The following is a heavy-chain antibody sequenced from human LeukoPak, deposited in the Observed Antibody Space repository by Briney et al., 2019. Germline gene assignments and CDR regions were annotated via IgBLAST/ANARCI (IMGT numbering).Heavy chain of an antibody. D-gene: IGHD6-6*01. J-gene: IGHJ6*03. CDR1: GGSIRGNTYY. CDR3: ARETRYSSSYYYYYYMDV. CDR2: IYTSGST. Sequence: PSQTLSLTCTVSGGSIRGNTYYWSWIRQPAGKGLEWIGRIYTSGSTNYNPSLKSRVTILVDTSKNQFSLKLNSVTAADTAVYYCARETRYSSSYYYYYYMDVWAKGPRSPSP. V-gene: IGHV4-61*02.